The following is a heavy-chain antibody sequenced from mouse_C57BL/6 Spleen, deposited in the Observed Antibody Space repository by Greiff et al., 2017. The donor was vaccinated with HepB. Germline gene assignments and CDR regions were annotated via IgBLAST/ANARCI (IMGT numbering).Heavy chain of an antibody. CDR2: INPNNGGT. V-gene: IGHV1-18*01. Sequence: EVQLQQSGPELVKPGASVKIPCKASGYTFTDYNMDWVKQSHGKSLEWIGDINPNNGGTIYNQKFKGKATLTVDKSSSTAYMELRSLTSEDTAVYYGARRVTTRDAMDYWGQGTSVTVSS. CDR1: GYTFTDYN. D-gene: IGHD2-2*01. CDR3: ARRVTTRDAMDY. J-gene: IGHJ4*01.